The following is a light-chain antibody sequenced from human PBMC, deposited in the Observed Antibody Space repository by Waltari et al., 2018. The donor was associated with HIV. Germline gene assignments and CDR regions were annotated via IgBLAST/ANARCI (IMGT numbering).Light chain of an antibody. CDR2: KNK. J-gene: IGLJ3*02. Sequence: QSVLTQPPSASGTPGQRVTISCSGSNSDIGSNSVNWYQQLPGTAPKLLIYKNKQRPSGGPDRFSGSKFGTSASLAISGLQSEDEADYYCAAWDGSLGAWVFGGGTKLTVL. CDR1: NSDIGSNS. V-gene: IGLV1-44*01. CDR3: AAWDGSLGAWV.